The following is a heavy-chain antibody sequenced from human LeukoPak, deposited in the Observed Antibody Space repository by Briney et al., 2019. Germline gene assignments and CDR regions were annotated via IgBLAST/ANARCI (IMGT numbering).Heavy chain of an antibody. CDR1: GVSVSSYY. D-gene: IGHD3-9*01. Sequence: SETLSLTCTVSGVSVSSYYWSWIRQFPGKGLEWIGYIYFSGSTSYNPSLESRVTISLDTSQNQFSLKLSSVTAADTAVYFCARGGYTTAYYYFDYWGQGTLVTVSS. V-gene: IGHV4-59*08. CDR2: IYFSGST. J-gene: IGHJ4*02. CDR3: ARGGYTTAYYYFDY.